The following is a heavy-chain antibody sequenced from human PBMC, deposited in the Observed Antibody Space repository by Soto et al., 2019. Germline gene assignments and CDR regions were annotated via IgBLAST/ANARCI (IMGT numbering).Heavy chain of an antibody. CDR3: SRQTYYDFGRGENYYYYPMDV. D-gene: IGHD3-3*01. V-gene: IGHV5-51*01. Sequence: GESLKISCKGSGYSFTSYWIGWVRQMPGKGLEWMGIIYPGDSDTRYSPSFQGQVTISADKSIITAYLQWSSLKASDTAMYYCSRQTYYDFGRGENYYYYPMDVWGKGTTVTVSS. CDR2: IYPGDSDT. CDR1: GYSFTSYW. J-gene: IGHJ6*03.